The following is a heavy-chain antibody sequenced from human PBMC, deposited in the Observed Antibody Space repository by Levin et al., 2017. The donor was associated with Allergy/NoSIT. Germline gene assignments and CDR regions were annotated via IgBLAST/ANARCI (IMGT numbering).Heavy chain of an antibody. CDR2: ISWDGGST. V-gene: IGHV3-43*01. D-gene: IGHD3-10*01. J-gene: IGHJ4*02. CDR3: AKAYYYGSGSHFDY. Sequence: GGSLRLSCAASGFTFDDYTMHWVRQAPGKGLEWVSLISWDGGSTYYADSVKGRFTISRDNSKNSLYLQMNSLRTEDTALYYCAKAYYYGSGSHFDYWGQGTLVTVSS. CDR1: GFTFDDYT.